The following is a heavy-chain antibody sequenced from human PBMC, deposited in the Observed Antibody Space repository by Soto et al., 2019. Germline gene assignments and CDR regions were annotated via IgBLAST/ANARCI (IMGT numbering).Heavy chain of an antibody. CDR2: INHSGST. J-gene: IGHJ4*02. CDR1: GGSFSGYY. D-gene: IGHD3-16*02. V-gene: IGHV4-34*01. Sequence: QVQLQQWGAGLLKPSETLSLTCAVYGGSFSGYYWSWIHQPPGKGLEWIGEINHSGSTNYNPSLKSRVTISVDTSKNQFSLKLSSVTAADTAVYYCARVLRPWGFGGVIVGFDYWGQGTLVTVSS. CDR3: ARVLRPWGFGGVIVGFDY.